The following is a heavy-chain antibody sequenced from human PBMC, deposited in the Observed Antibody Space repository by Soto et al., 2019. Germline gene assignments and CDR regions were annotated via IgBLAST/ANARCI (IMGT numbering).Heavy chain of an antibody. D-gene: IGHD1-1*01. J-gene: IGHJ6*03. CDR2: ISYDGSNK. CDR3: AKDGNQRNLYYYYYMDV. CDR1: GFTFSSYG. V-gene: IGHV3-30*18. Sequence: QVQLVESGGGVVQPGRSLRLSCAASGFTFSSYGMHWVRQAPGKGLECVAVISYDGSNKYYADSVKGRFTISRDNSKNTLYLQMNSLRAEDTAVYYCAKDGNQRNLYYYYYMDVWDKGTTVTVSS.